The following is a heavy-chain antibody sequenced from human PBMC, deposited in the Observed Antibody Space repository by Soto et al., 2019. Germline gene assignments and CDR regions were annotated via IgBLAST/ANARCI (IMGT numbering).Heavy chain of an antibody. V-gene: IGHV4-59*08. CDR1: GGSISSYY. D-gene: IGHD6-19*01. J-gene: IGHJ3*02. Sequence: QVQLQESGPGLVKPSETLSLTCTVSGGSISSYYWSWIRQPPGKGVEWIGYIYYSGSTNYNPSLKSRVTISVDTSKNQFSLKLSSVTAADTAVYYSARHKRQWLPLGAFDIWGQGTMVTVSS. CDR2: IYYSGST. CDR3: ARHKRQWLPLGAFDI.